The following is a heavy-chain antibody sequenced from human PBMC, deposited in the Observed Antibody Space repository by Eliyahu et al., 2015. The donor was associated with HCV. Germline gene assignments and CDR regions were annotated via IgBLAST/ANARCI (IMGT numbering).Heavy chain of an antibody. V-gene: IGHV4-34*01. J-gene: IGHJ6*03. CDR3: ARGARDGTGWIAAAGANYYYYMDV. CDR1: GGSFSGYY. Sequence: QVQLQQWGAGLLKPSETLSLTCAVYGGSFSGYYWSWIRQPPGGGGLEWIGEINHSGSTNYNPSLKSRVTISVDTSKNQFSLKLSSVTAADTAVYYCARGARDGTGWIAAAGANYYYYMDVWGKGTTVTVSS. D-gene: IGHD6-13*01. CDR2: INHSGST.